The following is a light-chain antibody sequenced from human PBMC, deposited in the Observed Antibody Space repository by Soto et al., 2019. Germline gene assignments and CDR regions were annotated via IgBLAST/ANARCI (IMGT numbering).Light chain of an antibody. J-gene: IGKJ1*01. CDR2: GAS. V-gene: IGKV3-15*01. CDR3: QQYNNWPRT. CDR1: QSVSSN. Sequence: EIVMTQSPATLSVSPAERATLSCRASQSVSSNLAWYQQKPGQAPSLLIYGASTRATGIPARFSGSGSGTDFTLTISSLQSEDFALYYCQQYNNWPRTFGQGTKVEIK.